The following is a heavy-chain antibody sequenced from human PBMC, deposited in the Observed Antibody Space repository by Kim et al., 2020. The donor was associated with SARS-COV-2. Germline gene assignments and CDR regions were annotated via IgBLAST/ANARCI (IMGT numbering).Heavy chain of an antibody. V-gene: IGHV1-18*01. J-gene: IGHJ4*02. CDR1: GYTFTSYG. CDR2: ISAYNGNT. Sequence: ASVKVSCKASGYTFTSYGISWVRQAPGQGLEWMGWISAYNGNTNYAQKLQGRVTMTTDTSTSTAYMELRSLRSDGTAVYYCAREGSDPYYDFWSGYYYYFDYWGQGTLVTVSS. CDR3: AREGSDPYYDFWSGYYYYFDY. D-gene: IGHD3-3*01.